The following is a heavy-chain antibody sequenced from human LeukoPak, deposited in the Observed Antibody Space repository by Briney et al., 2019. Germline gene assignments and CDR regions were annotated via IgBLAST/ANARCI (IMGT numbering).Heavy chain of an antibody. CDR2: ISDSGGST. CDR1: GFTFSNYA. V-gene: IGHV3-23*01. D-gene: IGHD3-9*01. CDR3: AKQYHDISTGFDY. J-gene: IGHJ4*02. Sequence: GGSLRLSCAVSGFTFSNYAMSWVRQAPGKGLEWVSDISDSGGSTYYADSVKGRFTISRDNSKNTLYLQMNSLRAEDTAVYYCAKQYHDISTGFDYWGQGTLVTVSS.